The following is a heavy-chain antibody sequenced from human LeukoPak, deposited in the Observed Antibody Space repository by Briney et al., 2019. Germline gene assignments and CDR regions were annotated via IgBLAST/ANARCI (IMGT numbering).Heavy chain of an antibody. CDR2: ISHSGRTK. CDR3: ARDSIIRGKIGNDMDF. CDR1: GLTFSDYY. Sequence: RGALTLSCAPSGLTFSDYYMSWIRQAPGKGLEWVSYISHSGRTKYYAATVKGRVTISRNNAKNSLFLQMNILGAGDTAAYFSARDSIIRGKIGNDMDFWGRGTTVTVSS. V-gene: IGHV3-11*01. J-gene: IGHJ6*03. D-gene: IGHD3-3*01.